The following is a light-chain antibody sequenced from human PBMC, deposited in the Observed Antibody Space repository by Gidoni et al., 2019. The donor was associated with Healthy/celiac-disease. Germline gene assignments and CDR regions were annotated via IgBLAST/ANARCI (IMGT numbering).Light chain of an antibody. CDR3: CSYGRGDTDV. Sequence: QSALTQPASVSGSPGQSIIISCTGTSSDVGSYNIVSWYQQHPGKAPKLMIYEVNKRPSGVSNRFSGSKSDNTASLTISGLQAEDEADYYCCSYGRGDTDVFGHGTRVTVL. CDR1: SSDVGSYNI. V-gene: IGLV2-23*02. J-gene: IGLJ1*01. CDR2: EVN.